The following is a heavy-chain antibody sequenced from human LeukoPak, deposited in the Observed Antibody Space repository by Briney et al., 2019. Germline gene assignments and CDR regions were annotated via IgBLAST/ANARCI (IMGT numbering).Heavy chain of an antibody. V-gene: IGHV4-34*01. D-gene: IGHD5-18*01. Sequence: SETLSLTCAVYGGSFSGYYWSWIRQPPGKGLEWIGEINHSGSTNYNPSLKSRVTISVDTSKNQFSLKLSSVTAADTAVYYCAREPHVDTAMVATYFDYWGQGTLVTVSS. CDR3: AREPHVDTAMVATYFDY. CDR1: GGSFSGYY. J-gene: IGHJ4*02. CDR2: INHSGST.